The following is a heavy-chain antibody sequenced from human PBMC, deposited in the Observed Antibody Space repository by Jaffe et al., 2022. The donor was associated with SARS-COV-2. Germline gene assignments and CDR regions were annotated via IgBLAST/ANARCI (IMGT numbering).Heavy chain of an antibody. CDR3: ANYLHSSGWYQAYGMDV. CDR1: GFTFSSYA. CDR2: ISGSGGST. V-gene: IGHV3-23*01. J-gene: IGHJ6*02. Sequence: EVQLLESGGGLVQPGGSLRLSCAASGFTFSSYAMSWVRQAPGKGLEWVSAISGSGGSTYYADSVKGRFTISRDNSKNTLYLQMNSLRAEDTAVYYCANYLHSSGWYQAYGMDVWGQGTTVTVSS. D-gene: IGHD6-19*01.